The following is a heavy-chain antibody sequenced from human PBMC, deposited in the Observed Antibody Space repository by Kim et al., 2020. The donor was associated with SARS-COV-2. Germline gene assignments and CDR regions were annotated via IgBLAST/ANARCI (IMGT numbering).Heavy chain of an antibody. Sequence: GGSLRLSCTASGFTFGDYAMSWVRQAPGKGLEWVGFIRSKAYGGTTEYAASVKGRFTISRDDSKSIAYLQMNSLKTEDTAVYYCTRALITMIPLKAFDIWGQGTMVTVSS. D-gene: IGHD3-22*01. CDR3: TRALITMIPLKAFDI. CDR2: IRSKAYGGTT. J-gene: IGHJ3*02. V-gene: IGHV3-49*04. CDR1: GFTFGDYA.